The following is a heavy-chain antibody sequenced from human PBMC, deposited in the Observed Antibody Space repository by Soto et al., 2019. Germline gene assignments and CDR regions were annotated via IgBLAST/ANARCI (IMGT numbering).Heavy chain of an antibody. Sequence: EVQLVESGGGLFQPGGSLRLSCEASGFTFSTYWMNWVRQAPGQGLVWLSRINADGRTTNYADSVRGRFTISRANAKNTLFQQVNSLRAEDTAVYYCATAGQFRFDNWGQGALVTVSS. D-gene: IGHD2-21*01. V-gene: IGHV3-74*01. CDR2: INADGRTT. CDR1: GFTFSTYW. CDR3: ATAGQFRFDN. J-gene: IGHJ4*02.